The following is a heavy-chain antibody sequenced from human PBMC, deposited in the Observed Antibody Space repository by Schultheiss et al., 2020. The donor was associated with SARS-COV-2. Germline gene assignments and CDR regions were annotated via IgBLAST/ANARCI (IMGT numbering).Heavy chain of an antibody. CDR3: ARGGRTAMVRVDAFDI. Sequence: GGSLRLSCKGSGYSFTSYWIGWVRQMPGKGLEWMGIIYPGDSDTRYSPSFQGQVTISADKSISTAYLQWSSLKASDTAMYYCARGGRTAMVRVDAFDIWGQGTMVTVSS. CDR2: IYPGDSDT. D-gene: IGHD5-18*01. J-gene: IGHJ3*02. V-gene: IGHV5-51*01. CDR1: GYSFTSYW.